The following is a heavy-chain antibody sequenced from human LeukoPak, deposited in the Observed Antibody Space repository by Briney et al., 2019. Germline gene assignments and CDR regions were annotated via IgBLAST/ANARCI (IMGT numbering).Heavy chain of an antibody. J-gene: IGHJ4*02. Sequence: GGSLRLSCAAAGFTFSDYYMSWIRQAPGKGLEWVSYISRSSSDTNYADSVKGRFTISRDNAKNSLYLQMNSLRAEDTAVYYCARGLTTVTSLASYWGQGTLVTVSS. D-gene: IGHD4-17*01. V-gene: IGHV3-11*05. CDR2: ISRSSSDT. CDR3: ARGLTTVTSLASY. CDR1: GFTFSDYY.